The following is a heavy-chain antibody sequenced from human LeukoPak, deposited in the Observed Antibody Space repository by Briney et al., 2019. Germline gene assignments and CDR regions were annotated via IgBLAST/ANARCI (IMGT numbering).Heavy chain of an antibody. CDR2: ISSSSSYI. V-gene: IGHV3-21*01. D-gene: IGHD6-6*01. J-gene: IGHJ4*02. CDR1: GFTFSSYS. CDR3: ARNYRSSSSTNYFDY. Sequence: PGGSLRLSCAASGFTFSSYSMNWVRQAPGKGLEWVSSISSSSSYIYYADSVKGRFTISRDNAKNSLYLQMNSLRAEDTAVYYCARNYRSSSSTNYFDYWAREPWSPSPQ.